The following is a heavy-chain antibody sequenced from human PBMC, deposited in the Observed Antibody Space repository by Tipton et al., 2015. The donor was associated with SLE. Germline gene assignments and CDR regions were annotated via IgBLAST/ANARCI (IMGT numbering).Heavy chain of an antibody. D-gene: IGHD6-13*01. J-gene: IGHJ4*02. V-gene: IGHV3-21*01. CDR1: GFTFSSYS. CDR3: AREGGGYSSTEFDY. Sequence: SLRLSCAASGFTFSSYSMNWVRRAPGKGLEWVSFINSGSSYIYYADSVKGRFTISRDNAKNSLYLQMNSLTAEDTAVYYCAREGGGYSSTEFDYWGQGTPVTVSA. CDR2: INSGSSYI.